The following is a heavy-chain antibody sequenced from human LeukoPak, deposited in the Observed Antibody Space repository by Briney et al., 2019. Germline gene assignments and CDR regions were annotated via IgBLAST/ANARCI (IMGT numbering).Heavy chain of an antibody. D-gene: IGHD3-22*01. V-gene: IGHV1-2*02. CDR1: GYTFTGYY. J-gene: IGHJ4*02. Sequence: PWASVKVSCKASGYTFTGYYMHWVRQAPGQGLEWMGWINPNSGGTNYAQKFQGRVTMTRDTSISTAYMELSRLRSDDTAVYYCATAVDNYYDSSGYYLYWGQGTLVTVSS. CDR2: INPNSGGT. CDR3: ATAVDNYYDSSGYYLY.